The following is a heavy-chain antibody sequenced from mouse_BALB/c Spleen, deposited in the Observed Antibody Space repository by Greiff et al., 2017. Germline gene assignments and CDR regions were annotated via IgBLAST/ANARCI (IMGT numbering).Heavy chain of an antibody. CDR3: ARRGGNYYYAMDY. V-gene: IGHV14-3*02. D-gene: IGHD2-1*01. CDR1: GFNIKDTY. J-gene: IGHJ4*01. Sequence: DVQLQESGAELVKPGASVKLSCTASGFNIKDTYMHWVKQRPEQGLEWIGRIDPANGNTKYDPKFQGKATITADTSSNTAYLQLSSLTSEDTAVYYCARRGGNYYYAMDYWGQGTSVTVSS. CDR2: IDPANGNT.